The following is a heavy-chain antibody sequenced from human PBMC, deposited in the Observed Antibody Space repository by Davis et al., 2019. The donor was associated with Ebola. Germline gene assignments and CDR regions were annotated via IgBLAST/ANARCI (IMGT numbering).Heavy chain of an antibody. V-gene: IGHV1-69*13. J-gene: IGHJ4*02. Sequence: AASVKVSCKASGGTFSSYAISWVRQAPGQGLEWMGGIIPIFGTANYAQKFQGRVTITADESTSTAYMELSSLRSEDTAVYYCARGLGPPFSSTSVCDSWGQGTLVTVSS. CDR3: ARGLGPPFSSTSVCDS. CDR2: IIPIFGTA. CDR1: GGTFSSYA. D-gene: IGHD3-16*01.